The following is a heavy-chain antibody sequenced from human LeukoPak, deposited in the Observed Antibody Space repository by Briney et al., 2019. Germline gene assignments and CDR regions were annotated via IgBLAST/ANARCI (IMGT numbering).Heavy chain of an antibody. J-gene: IGHJ6*04. CDR2: IYTSGST. Sequence: PSQTLSLTCTVSGGSISSGSYYWSWIRQPAGKGLEWIGRIYTSGSTNYNPSLKSRVTISVDTSKNQFSLKLSSVTAVDTAVYYCARAEYSSGATSRMDVWGKGTTVTISS. CDR1: GGSISSGSYY. D-gene: IGHD6-19*01. V-gene: IGHV4-61*02. CDR3: ARAEYSSGATSRMDV.